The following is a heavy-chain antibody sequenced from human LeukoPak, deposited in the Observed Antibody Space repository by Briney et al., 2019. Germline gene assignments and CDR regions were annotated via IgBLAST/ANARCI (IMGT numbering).Heavy chain of an antibody. D-gene: IGHD1-26*01. V-gene: IGHV4-59*01. Sequence: SETLSLTCTVSGGSISTYYWSWIRQPPGKGLEGIGYIYYSGSTNFNPSLKSRVTISVDTSKNQFSLKLTSVTAADTAVYYCARDSGVLGANFDYWGQGTLVTVSS. J-gene: IGHJ4*02. CDR2: IYYSGST. CDR3: ARDSGVLGANFDY. CDR1: GGSISTYY.